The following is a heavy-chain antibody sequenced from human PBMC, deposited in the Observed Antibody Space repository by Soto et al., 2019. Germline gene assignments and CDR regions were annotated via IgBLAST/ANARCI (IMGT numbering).Heavy chain of an antibody. CDR1: NDSICSRCSY. Sequence: ASQPMSVKRSVCNDSICSRCSYCCRISQTPGKGLEWIGSIYYIGNTYYNPSLKSRVTISIDTSKTQFSLKMNSVTAADTAVYFCGGQDYGAKGYYFENWGQGALVTVSS. CDR2: IYYIGNT. V-gene: IGHV4-39*01. CDR3: GGQDYGAKGYYFEN. J-gene: IGHJ4*02. D-gene: IGHD4-17*01.